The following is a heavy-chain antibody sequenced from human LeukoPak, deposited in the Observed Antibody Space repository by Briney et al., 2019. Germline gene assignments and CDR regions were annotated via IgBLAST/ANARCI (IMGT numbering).Heavy chain of an antibody. J-gene: IGHJ6*02. CDR2: INHSGST. Sequence: SETLSLTCAVYGGSFSGYYWSWIRQPPGKGLEWIGEINHSGSTNYNPSLKSRVTISVDTSKNQFSLKLSSVTAADTAVYYCARDRYYYYYGMDVWGQGTTVTVSS. CDR1: GGSFSGYY. V-gene: IGHV4-34*01. CDR3: ARDRYYYYYGMDV.